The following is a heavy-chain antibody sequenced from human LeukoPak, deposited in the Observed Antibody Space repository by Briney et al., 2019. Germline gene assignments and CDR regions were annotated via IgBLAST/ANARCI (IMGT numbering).Heavy chain of an antibody. D-gene: IGHD2-2*01. CDR3: ARDGGGYCNSTSCNWFDP. J-gene: IGHJ5*02. CDR1: GGSISSGGYY. V-gene: IGHV4-31*03. Sequence: SETLSLTCTVSGGSISSGGYYWSWIRQHPGKGLEWIGYIYYSGTNYYNPSLKSRVTTSVDTSKNQFSLKLSSVTAADTAVYYCARDGGGYCNSTSCNWFDPWGQGTLVTVSS. CDR2: IYYSGTN.